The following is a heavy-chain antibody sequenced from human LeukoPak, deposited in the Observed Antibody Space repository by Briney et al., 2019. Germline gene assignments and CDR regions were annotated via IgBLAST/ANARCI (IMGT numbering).Heavy chain of an antibody. CDR3: AKSRGESRGASNY. CDR1: GFTFSSYA. D-gene: IGHD1-26*01. Sequence: GALRLSCAASGFTFSSYAMNWVRQAPGKGLEWVSFISGSGDTTYYADSVKGRFTISRDGSKNTLYLQMNSLRAEDTAVYYCAKSRGESRGASNYWGQGTLVTVSS. CDR2: ISGSGDTT. J-gene: IGHJ4*02. V-gene: IGHV3-23*01.